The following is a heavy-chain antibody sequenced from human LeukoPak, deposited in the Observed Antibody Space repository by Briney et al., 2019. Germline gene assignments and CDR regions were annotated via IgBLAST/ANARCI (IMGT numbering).Heavy chain of an antibody. Sequence: ASVKVSCKASGYTFTGYYMHWVRQAPGQGLEWMGWINPNSGGTNYAQKFQGRVTMTRDTSISTAYMELSRLRSDDTAVYYCARGDYYGSGSYIRYWGQGTLVTAFS. CDR2: INPNSGGT. V-gene: IGHV1-2*02. J-gene: IGHJ4*02. CDR1: GYTFTGYY. CDR3: ARGDYYGSGSYIRY. D-gene: IGHD3-10*01.